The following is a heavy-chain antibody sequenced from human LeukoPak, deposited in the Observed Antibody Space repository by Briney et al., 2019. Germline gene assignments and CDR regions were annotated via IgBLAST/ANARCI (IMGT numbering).Heavy chain of an antibody. D-gene: IGHD3-22*01. V-gene: IGHV3-33*07. CDR1: GFTFSSHV. CDR2: IWYDGSNK. Sequence: GGSLRLSCEASGFTFSSHVMYWVRQAPGKGLEWVAVIWYDGSNKYYADSVKGRFTIFRDNPNNTLYLQMNSLRAEDTAVYYCARSGRGYYDSLDHWGQGDLVTVSS. J-gene: IGHJ4*02. CDR3: ARSGRGYYDSLDH.